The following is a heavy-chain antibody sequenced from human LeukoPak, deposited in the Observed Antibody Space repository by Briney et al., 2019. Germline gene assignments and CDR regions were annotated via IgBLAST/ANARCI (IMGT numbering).Heavy chain of an antibody. D-gene: IGHD6-13*01. CDR2: ISYDGSNK. CDR3: AKDHRFGIADY. Sequence: GGSLRLSCAASGFTFSSYGMHWVRQAPGKGLEWVAVISYDGSNKYYADSVKGRFTISRDNSKNTLYLQMNSLRAEDTAVYYCAKDHRFGIADYWGQGTLVTVSS. J-gene: IGHJ4*02. CDR1: GFTFSSYG. V-gene: IGHV3-30*18.